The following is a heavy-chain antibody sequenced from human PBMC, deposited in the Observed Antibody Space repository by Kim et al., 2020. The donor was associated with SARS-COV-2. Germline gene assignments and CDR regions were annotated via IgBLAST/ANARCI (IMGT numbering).Heavy chain of an antibody. Sequence: SETLSLTCTVCGGSISSGGYYWSWIRQHPGKGLEWIGYIYYSGSTYYNPSLKSRVTISVDTSKNQFSLKLSSVTAADTAVYYCARYPDMILRGREIDYWGQGTLVTVSS. V-gene: IGHV4-31*03. CDR1: GGSISSGGYY. J-gene: IGHJ4*02. CDR2: IYYSGST. CDR3: ARYPDMILRGREIDY. D-gene: IGHD3-16*01.